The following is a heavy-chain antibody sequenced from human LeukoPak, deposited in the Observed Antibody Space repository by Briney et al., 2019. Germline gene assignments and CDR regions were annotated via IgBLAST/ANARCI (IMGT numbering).Heavy chain of an antibody. J-gene: IGHJ2*01. CDR3: ARVGDHYHWYLDV. Sequence: GGSLTLSCEGSGFSFSTNYVNWVRQAPGKGLEWVSILYSGSSTYYTDSVKGRFTVSRDDSKNTLYLHMNSLGVEDTAVYYCARVGDHYHWYLDVWGRGTLVTVSS. CDR2: LYSGSST. V-gene: IGHV3-53*01. D-gene: IGHD3-10*01. CDR1: GFSFSTNY.